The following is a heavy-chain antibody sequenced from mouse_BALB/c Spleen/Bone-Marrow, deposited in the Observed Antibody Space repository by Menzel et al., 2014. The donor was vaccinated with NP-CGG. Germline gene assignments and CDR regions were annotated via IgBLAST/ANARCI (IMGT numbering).Heavy chain of an antibody. CDR3: ARAPQLLYYFDY. D-gene: IGHD4-1*02. Sequence: EVKVVESGGDLVKPGGSLKLSCAASGFTFSTYAMSWVRQTPEKRLEWVASISNGGSTYYQDSVKGRFTISRDNARNILYLQMSSLRSEDTAMYYCARAPQLLYYFDYWGQGTTLTVSS. CDR2: ISNGGST. J-gene: IGHJ2*01. V-gene: IGHV5-6-5*01. CDR1: GFTFSTYA.